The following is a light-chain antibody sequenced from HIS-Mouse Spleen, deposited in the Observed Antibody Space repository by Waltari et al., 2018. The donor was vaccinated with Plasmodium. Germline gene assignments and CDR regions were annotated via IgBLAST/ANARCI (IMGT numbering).Light chain of an antibody. J-gene: IGKJ1*01. V-gene: IGKV1-5*03. CDR2: KAS. CDR1: QSISSR. CDR3: QQYNSYSWT. Sequence: DIQMTQSPSTLSASVGARVTITCRASQSISSRLAWYQQNPGKAPKLLIYKASSLESGVPSRFSGSGSGTEFTLTISSLQPDDFATYYCQQYNSYSWTFGQGTKVEIK.